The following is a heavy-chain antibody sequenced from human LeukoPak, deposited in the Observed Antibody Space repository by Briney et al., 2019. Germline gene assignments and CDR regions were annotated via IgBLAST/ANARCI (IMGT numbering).Heavy chain of an antibody. V-gene: IGHV3-33*01. CDR1: GFIFSSYG. CDR3: ARDRYGDYGWYFDL. Sequence: GGSLRLSCAASGFIFSSYGMHWVRQAPGKGLEWVAVIWYDGSNKYYADSVEGRFTISRDNSKNTLYLQMNSLRAEDTAVYYCARDRYGDYGWYFDLRGRGTLVTVSS. J-gene: IGHJ2*01. D-gene: IGHD4-17*01. CDR2: IWYDGSNK.